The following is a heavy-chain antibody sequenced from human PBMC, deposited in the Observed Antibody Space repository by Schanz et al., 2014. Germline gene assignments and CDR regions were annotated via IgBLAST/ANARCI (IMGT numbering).Heavy chain of an antibody. D-gene: IGHD3-10*01. CDR2: IGNGGVTI. Sequence: EVQLLESGGGLVQPGGSLRLSCAVSGFIVRSNYMAWIRQPPGRGLEWVSYIGNGGVTIYYADSVKGRFTISRDNFKGALYLQMNSLRPEDTAVYYCARGGFGEVSYFDYWGQGTLVTVSS. V-gene: IGHV3-48*01. CDR1: GFIVRSNY. J-gene: IGHJ4*02. CDR3: ARGGFGEVSYFDY.